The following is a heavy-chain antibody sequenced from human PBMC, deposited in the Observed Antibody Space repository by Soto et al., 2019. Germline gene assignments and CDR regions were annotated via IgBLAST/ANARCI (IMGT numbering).Heavy chain of an antibody. Sequence: DVQLVEAGGELIQPGGSLRLSCAASGFTVSSKYMSWVRQAPGKGLEWVSVIWSAGLIYYADSVRGRFTISRDISKNILYLEMTSLRAGDTAVYYCAREAPMDVWGQGTTVTVSS. V-gene: IGHV3-53*01. CDR3: AREAPMDV. CDR2: IWSAGLI. J-gene: IGHJ6*02. CDR1: GFTVSSKY.